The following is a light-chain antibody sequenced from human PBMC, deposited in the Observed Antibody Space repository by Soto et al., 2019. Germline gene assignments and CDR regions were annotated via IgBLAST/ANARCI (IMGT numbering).Light chain of an antibody. J-gene: IGLJ2*01. Sequence: QSALTQPASVSGSPGQSITISCTGTSSDIGGSNYVSWHQQHPGKAPKVVIYEVSNRPSGVSNRFSGSKSGNTASLTISGLQDGDEANYYCSSYTTTATKFGGGTKVTVL. CDR1: SSDIGGSNY. V-gene: IGLV2-14*01. CDR2: EVS. CDR3: SSYTTTATK.